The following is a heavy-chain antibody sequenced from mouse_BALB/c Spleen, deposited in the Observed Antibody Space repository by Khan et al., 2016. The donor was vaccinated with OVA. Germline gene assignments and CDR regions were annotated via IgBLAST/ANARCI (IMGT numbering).Heavy chain of an antibody. J-gene: IGHJ3*01. CDR2: MFPGSVST. CDR3: ARGGYGGCAY. CDR1: GYTFSSAW. Sequence: VQLQESGGDLMKPGASVKISCKATGYTFSSAWKEWVKQRPGHGHEWIGQMFPGSVSTTYNEKFKGRATFTADTSSNTAYMQLSSLTSEDSAVDYVARGGYGGCAYEGQETLVTVSA. V-gene: IGHV1-9*01. D-gene: IGHD2-2*01.